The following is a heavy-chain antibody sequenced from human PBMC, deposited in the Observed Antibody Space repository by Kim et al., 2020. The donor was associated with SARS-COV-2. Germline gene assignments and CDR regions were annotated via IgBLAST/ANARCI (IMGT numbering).Heavy chain of an antibody. CDR2: IYYSGST. CDR1: GGSVSSGSYY. CDR3: ARVGVWGPGIAAAGIAFDY. Sequence: SETLSLTCTVSGGSVSSGSYYWSWIRQPPGKGLEWIGYIYYSGSTNYNPSLKSRVTISVDTSKNQFSLKLSSVTAADTAVYYCARVGVWGPGIAAAGIAFDYWGQGTLVTVSS. V-gene: IGHV4-61*01. J-gene: IGHJ4*02. D-gene: IGHD6-13*01.